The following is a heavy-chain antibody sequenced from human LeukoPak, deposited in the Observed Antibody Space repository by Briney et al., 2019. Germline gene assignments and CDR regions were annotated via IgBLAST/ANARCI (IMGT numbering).Heavy chain of an antibody. Sequence: ASVKVSCKASGGTFSSYAISWVRQAPGQGLEWMGGIIPIFGTANYAQKFQGRVTITTDESTSTAYMELSSLRSEDTAVYYCARVSGFGELLHAFDCWGQGTLVTVSP. CDR1: GGTFSSYA. CDR3: ARVSGFGELLHAFDC. J-gene: IGHJ4*02. D-gene: IGHD3-10*01. V-gene: IGHV1-69*05. CDR2: IIPIFGTA.